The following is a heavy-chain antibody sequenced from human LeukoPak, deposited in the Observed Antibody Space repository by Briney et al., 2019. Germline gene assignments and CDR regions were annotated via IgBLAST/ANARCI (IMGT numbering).Heavy chain of an antibody. CDR3: ARANYDFWSGYSYYFDY. V-gene: IGHV4-59*12. Sequence: SETLSLTCTVSGGSISSYYWSWIRQPPGKGLEWIGYIYYSGSTNYNPSLKSRVTISVDTSKDQFSLKLSSVTAADTAVYYCARANYDFWSGYSYYFDYWGQGTLVTVSS. D-gene: IGHD3-3*01. CDR1: GGSISSYY. CDR2: IYYSGST. J-gene: IGHJ4*02.